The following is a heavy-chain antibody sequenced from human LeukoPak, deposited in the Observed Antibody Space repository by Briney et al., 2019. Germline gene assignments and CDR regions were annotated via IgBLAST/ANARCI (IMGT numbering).Heavy chain of an antibody. CDR2: IRSKANSYAT. J-gene: IGHJ3*02. V-gene: IGHV3-73*01. CDR3: TSTVAQGTGAFDI. Sequence: GGSLRLSCAASGFTFSGSAMHWVRQASGKGLEWVGRIRSKANSYATAYAASVKGRFTISRDDSKNTAYLQMNSLKTEDTAVYYCTSTVAQGTGAFDIWGQGTMVTVSS. CDR1: GFTFSGSA. D-gene: IGHD4-23*01.